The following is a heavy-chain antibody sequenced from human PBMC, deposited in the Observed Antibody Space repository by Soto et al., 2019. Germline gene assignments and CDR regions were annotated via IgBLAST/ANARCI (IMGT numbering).Heavy chain of an antibody. Sequence: QVQLVQSGAEVKKPGSSVKVSCKASGGTFSSYAISWVRQAPGKGREWVGGIIPIFGTANYAQKFQGRVTITADESTSTAYMELSSLRSEDTAVYYCARDKTKDSSSSGYYYGMDVWGQGTTVTVSS. D-gene: IGHD6-6*01. CDR2: IIPIFGTA. J-gene: IGHJ6*02. CDR1: GGTFSSYA. V-gene: IGHV1-69*01. CDR3: ARDKTKDSSSSGYYYGMDV.